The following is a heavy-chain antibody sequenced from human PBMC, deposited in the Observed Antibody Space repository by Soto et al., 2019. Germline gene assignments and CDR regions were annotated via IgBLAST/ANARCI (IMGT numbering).Heavy chain of an antibody. V-gene: IGHV3-30*18. J-gene: IGHJ6*02. CDR1: GFTFKTHA. CDR3: GKDVANDVPYYEGVDV. CDR2: IAYDGNEK. Sequence: QVQLVESGGGVVQPGTSLRLSCAASGFTFKTHAMHWVRQAPGKGLEWMAVIAYDGNEKFYADSVKGRFTISRDNSKNALYLQINNLRNEDTAVYYCGKDVANDVPYYEGVDVWGQGTTVTVSS. D-gene: IGHD3-16*01.